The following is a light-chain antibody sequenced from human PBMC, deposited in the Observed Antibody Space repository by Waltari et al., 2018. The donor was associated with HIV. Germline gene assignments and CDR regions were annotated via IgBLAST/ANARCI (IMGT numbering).Light chain of an antibody. CDR1: QRVSSN. Sequence: IVMTQSPATLSVSPVERAPLSCWAIQRVSSNLACYQQKPGQPPRLLIYGASTRAAGVPARFSGSGSGTEFTLTISSLQSEDFAVYCCQQYHNWPPFTFGPGTKVEIK. J-gene: IGKJ3*01. V-gene: IGKV3-15*01. CDR3: QQYHNWPPFT. CDR2: GAS.